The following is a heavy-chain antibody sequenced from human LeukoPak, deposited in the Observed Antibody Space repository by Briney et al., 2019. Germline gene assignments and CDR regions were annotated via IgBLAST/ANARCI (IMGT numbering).Heavy chain of an antibody. CDR2: INPNSGGT. CDR1: GYTFTDYY. D-gene: IGHD3-16*01. V-gene: IGHV1-2*02. CDR3: ARAYTNPNGPY. Sequence: ASVKVSCKASGYTFTDYYIHWVQQAPGHGLEWMGWINPNSGGTNYAQKFQGRVTMTRDTSITTAYMELNRLRSDDTAVYYCARAYTNPNGPYWGQGILVTVSS. J-gene: IGHJ4*02.